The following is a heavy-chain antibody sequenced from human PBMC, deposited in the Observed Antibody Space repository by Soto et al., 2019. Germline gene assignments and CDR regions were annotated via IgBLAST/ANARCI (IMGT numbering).Heavy chain of an antibody. J-gene: IGHJ4*02. CDR1: GGSFSGYY. CDR2: INHSGST. CDR3: TRVPLWLVRRGADAYYFDY. V-gene: IGHV4-34*01. D-gene: IGHD6-19*01. Sequence: PSETLSLTCAVYGGSFSGYYWSWIRQPPGKGLEWIGEINHSGSTNYNPSLKSRVTISVDTSKNQFSLKLSSVTAADTAVYYCTRVPLWLVRRGADAYYFDYWGQGTLVTVSS.